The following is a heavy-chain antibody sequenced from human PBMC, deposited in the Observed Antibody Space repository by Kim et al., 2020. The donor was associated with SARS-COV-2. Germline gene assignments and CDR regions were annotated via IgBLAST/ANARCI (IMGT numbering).Heavy chain of an antibody. D-gene: IGHD6-19*01. CDR2: MNPNSGNT. Sequence: ASVKVSRKASGYTFTSYDINWVRQATGQGLEWMGWMNPNSGNTGYAQKFQGRVTMTRNTSISTAYMELSSLRSEDTAVYYCARGYSSVYYYYGMDVWGQGTTVTVSS. CDR1: GYTFTSYD. CDR3: ARGYSSVYYYYGMDV. J-gene: IGHJ6*02. V-gene: IGHV1-8*01.